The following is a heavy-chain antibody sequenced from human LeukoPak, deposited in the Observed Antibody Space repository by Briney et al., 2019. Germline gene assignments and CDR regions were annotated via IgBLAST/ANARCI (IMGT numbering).Heavy chain of an antibody. CDR2: INDGGTRT. V-gene: IGHV3-23*01. CDR1: GFNFSTYG. J-gene: IGHJ4*02. D-gene: IGHD3-22*01. CDR3: ATGGRDSSGYYYSRAGYFDF. Sequence: GGSLRLSCAASGFNFSTYGMSWVRQAPGKGPEWVSAINDGGTRTYYTDSVKGRFTISRDNSKSTLYLQFHSLRAEDTAIYFRATGGRDSSGYYYSRAGYFDFWGQGTLVTVSS.